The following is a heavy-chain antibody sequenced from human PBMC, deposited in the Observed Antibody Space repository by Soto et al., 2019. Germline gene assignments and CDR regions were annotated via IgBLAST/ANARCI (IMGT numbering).Heavy chain of an antibody. Sequence: SETLSITCTVSGASISSYYWSWIRQPPGKGLEWIGYVYYSGSTNYNPSLKSRVTISVDTSKNQFSLKLSSVTAADTAVYYCARSDGRYWGQGTLVTVSS. CDR2: VYYSGST. CDR1: GASISSYY. J-gene: IGHJ4*02. V-gene: IGHV4-59*01. CDR3: ARSDGRY.